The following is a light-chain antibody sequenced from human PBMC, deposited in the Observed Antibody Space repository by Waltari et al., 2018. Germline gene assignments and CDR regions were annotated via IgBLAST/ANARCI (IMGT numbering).Light chain of an antibody. J-gene: IGKJ4*01. CDR2: GAS. CDR3: QHRFNWPLT. V-gene: IGKV3-11*01. Sequence: EIVLTQPPATLSLSPGDGATLSCRASQSVSTYLAGYQEKPGQAPRLLIYGASNRATGIPARFSGSGSGTDFTLTISGLEPEDSAVYYCQHRFNWPLTFGGGTKVEIK. CDR1: QSVSTY.